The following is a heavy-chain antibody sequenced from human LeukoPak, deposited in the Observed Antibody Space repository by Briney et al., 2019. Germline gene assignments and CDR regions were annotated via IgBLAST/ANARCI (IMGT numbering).Heavy chain of an antibody. V-gene: IGHV5-51*01. CDR3: AGTIRYCSGGSCYSDAFDI. J-gene: IGHJ3*02. CDR1: GSIFTSYW. Sequence: GASLQISCKGSGSIFTSYWIGWVRQLPGKGLEWMGIIYPGDSDTRYSPSFQGQVTISADKSISTSSLQWSSLKASDTAMYYCAGTIRYCSGGSCYSDAFDIWGQGTMVTVSS. CDR2: IYPGDSDT. D-gene: IGHD2-15*01.